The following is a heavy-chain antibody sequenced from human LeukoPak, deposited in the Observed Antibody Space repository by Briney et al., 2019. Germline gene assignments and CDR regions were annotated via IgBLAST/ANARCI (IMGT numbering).Heavy chain of an antibody. D-gene: IGHD5-12*01. J-gene: IGHJ6*02. CDR1: VYTFTIYD. CDR3: ARVGYSGYAYYYYYGMDV. Sequence: ASVKVSSKPSVYTFTIYDINWARQAPGQGLGWMGWMNPNSGNTGYAQKLQGRVPMTRNTSISTAYMELSSLRSEDTAVYYCARVGYSGYAYYYYYGMDVWGQGTTVTVSS. V-gene: IGHV1-8*01. CDR2: MNPNSGNT.